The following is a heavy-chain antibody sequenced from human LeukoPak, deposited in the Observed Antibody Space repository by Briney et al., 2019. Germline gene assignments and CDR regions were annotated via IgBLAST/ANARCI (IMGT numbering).Heavy chain of an antibody. Sequence: SETLSLTCAVYGGSSSGYYWSWIRQPPGEGLEWIGEINHSGSTNYNPSLKSRVTISVDTSKNQFSLKLSPVTAADTAVYYCARGRRWLQLGFDYWGQGTLVTVSS. D-gene: IGHD5-24*01. CDR3: ARGRRWLQLGFDY. J-gene: IGHJ4*02. CDR2: INHSGST. CDR1: GGSSSGYY. V-gene: IGHV4-34*01.